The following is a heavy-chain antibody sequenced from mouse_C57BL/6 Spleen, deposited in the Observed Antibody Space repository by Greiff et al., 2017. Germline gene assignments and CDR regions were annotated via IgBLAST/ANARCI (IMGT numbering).Heavy chain of an antibody. D-gene: IGHD1-1*01. Sequence: QVQLQQPGAELVKPGASVKLSCKASGYTFTSYWMHWVKQRPGQGLEWIGMIHPNSGSTNYNEKFKSKATLTVDKSSSTAYMQLSSLTSEDSAVYYCASKAYGSSLFDYWGQGTTLTVSS. J-gene: IGHJ2*01. CDR3: ASKAYGSSLFDY. V-gene: IGHV1-64*01. CDR2: IHPNSGST. CDR1: GYTFTSYW.